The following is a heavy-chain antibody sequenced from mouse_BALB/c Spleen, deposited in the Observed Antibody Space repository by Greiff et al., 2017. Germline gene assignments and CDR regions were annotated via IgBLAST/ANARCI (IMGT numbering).Heavy chain of an antibody. CDR2: IYYSGTI. CDR1: GISITTGNYR. D-gene: IGHD2-4*01. CDR3: AREDYDGFMDY. V-gene: IGHV3-5*02. J-gene: IGHJ4*01. Sequence: ESGPGLVKPSQTVSLTCTVTGISITTGNYRWSWIRQFPGNKLEWIGYIYYSGTITYNPSLTSRTTITRDTSKNQFFLEMNSLTAEDTATYYCAREDYDGFMDYWGQGTSVTVSS.